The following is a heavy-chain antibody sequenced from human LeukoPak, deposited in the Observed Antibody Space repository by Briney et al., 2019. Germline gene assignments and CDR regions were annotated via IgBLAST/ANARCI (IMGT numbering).Heavy chain of an antibody. J-gene: IGHJ4*02. CDR2: IAHSGTT. CDR3: ARWDDIAWAFGN. D-gene: IGHD1-26*01. CDR1: GDSISRYS. Sequence: PSETLSLTCIVSGDSISRYSWNWIRQSPGKGLEWLGYIAHSGTTSYKSSLKSRVTISVDTSKNQLSLRLTSVTAADTAVYYCARWDDIAWAFGNWGPGTLVTVSS. V-gene: IGHV4-59*08.